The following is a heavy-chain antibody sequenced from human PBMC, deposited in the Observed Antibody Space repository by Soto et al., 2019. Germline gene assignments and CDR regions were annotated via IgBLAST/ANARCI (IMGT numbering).Heavy chain of an antibody. CDR2: ISAHNGNT. CDR3: ASRRYVDY. V-gene: IGHV1-18*01. D-gene: IGHD1-1*01. Sequence: QVHLVQSGAEVKKPGASVKVSCKGSGYDFTTYGITWVRQAPGQGLEWMAWISAHNGNTDYAQKLQGRVTVTRDTSTSTAYMELRSRRSVDTAVYYCASRRYVDYWGQGALVTVSS. CDR1: GYDFTTYG. J-gene: IGHJ4*02.